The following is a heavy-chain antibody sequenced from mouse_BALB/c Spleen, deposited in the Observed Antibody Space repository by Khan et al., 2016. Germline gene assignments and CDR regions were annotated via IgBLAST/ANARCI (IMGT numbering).Heavy chain of an antibody. V-gene: IGHV1-69*02. J-gene: IGHJ2*01. CDR2: IYPSDSYT. Sequence: QVQLQQSGAELVKPGASVKLSCKASGYIFTSYWLNWVKQRPGQGLEWIGNIYPSDSYTNYNQKFKDKAALTVDRSSSTAYMQLSSPTSEDSAVYDCTRSGGSAYDYWGQGTTLTVSS. D-gene: IGHD1-1*01. CDR3: TRSGGSAYDY. CDR1: GYIFTSYW.